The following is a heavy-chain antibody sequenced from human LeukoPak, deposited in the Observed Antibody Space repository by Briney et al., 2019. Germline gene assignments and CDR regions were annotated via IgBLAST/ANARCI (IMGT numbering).Heavy chain of an antibody. Sequence: GGSLRLSCAASGFTFSSYAMTWVRQGPGKGLEWVSSISSSDGSTYYADSVNGRFTISRDNSKNTLYLQMNSLRAEDTAVYYCAKGITMDYWGQGTLVTVSS. V-gene: IGHV3-23*01. CDR2: ISSSDGST. J-gene: IGHJ4*02. CDR3: AKGITMDY. D-gene: IGHD3-10*01. CDR1: GFTFSSYA.